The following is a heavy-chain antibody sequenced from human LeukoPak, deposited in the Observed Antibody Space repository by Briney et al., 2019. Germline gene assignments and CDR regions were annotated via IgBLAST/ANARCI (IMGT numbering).Heavy chain of an antibody. J-gene: IGHJ3*02. V-gene: IGHV3-11*04. CDR1: GFTFSDYY. Sequence: GGSLRLSCAASGFTFSDYYMSWIRQAPGKGLEWVSYISSSGSTIYYADSVKGRFTISRDNAKNSLYLQMNSLRAEDTAVYFCARQGGYHFPNAFDIWGQGTLVTVSS. CDR2: ISSSGSTI. D-gene: IGHD5-12*01. CDR3: ARQGGYHFPNAFDI.